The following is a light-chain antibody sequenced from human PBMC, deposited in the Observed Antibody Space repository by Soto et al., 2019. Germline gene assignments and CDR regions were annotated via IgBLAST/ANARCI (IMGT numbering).Light chain of an antibody. CDR3: QQYGSSPALT. Sequence: EIVMTQSPATLSVSPGERVTLSCRASQSVSSSYLAWYQQKPGQAPRLLIYGASSRATGIPDRFSGSGSGTDFTLTISRLEPEDFAVYYCQQYGSSPALTFGGGTKVDIK. CDR2: GAS. V-gene: IGKV3-20*01. CDR1: QSVSSSY. J-gene: IGKJ4*01.